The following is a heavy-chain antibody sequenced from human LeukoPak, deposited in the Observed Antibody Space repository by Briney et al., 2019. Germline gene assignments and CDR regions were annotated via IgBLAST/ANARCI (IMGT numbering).Heavy chain of an antibody. Sequence: GGSLRLSCAVSGLTFSSYTSTWVRQAPGKGLEWLSSITPGGTIYYADSVKGRFTISRANAKNSLYLQLNRLRAEDTALYYCATELLEADFYYGLDVWGQGTTVTVAS. CDR3: ATELLEADFYYGLDV. V-gene: IGHV3-48*01. D-gene: IGHD2-15*01. CDR2: ITPGGTI. J-gene: IGHJ6*02. CDR1: GLTFSSYT.